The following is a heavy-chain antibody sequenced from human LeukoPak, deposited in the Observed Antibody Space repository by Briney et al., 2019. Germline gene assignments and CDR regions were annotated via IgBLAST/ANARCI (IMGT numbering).Heavy chain of an antibody. CDR1: EFTFSNFA. V-gene: IGHV3-23*01. Sequence: GGSLRLSCAASEFTFSNFAMSWVRQAPGKGLEWVSTISGSGDNTYYADSVKGRFTISRDNSKNTLSLHMNTLRAEDTAVYYCAKDLLQTFFFDSSGYYSDAFGMRGQGTMVTVSP. D-gene: IGHD3-22*01. J-gene: IGHJ3*02. CDR3: AKDLLQTFFFDSSGYYSDAFGM. CDR2: ISGSGDNT.